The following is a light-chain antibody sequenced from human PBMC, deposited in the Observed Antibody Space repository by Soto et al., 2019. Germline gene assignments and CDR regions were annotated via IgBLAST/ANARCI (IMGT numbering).Light chain of an antibody. CDR1: GSNIGAGYD. V-gene: IGLV1-40*01. CDR2: GNS. J-gene: IGLJ2*01. Sequence: QAVVTQPPSVSGAPGQRVTISCTGSGSNIGAGYDVHWYQQLPGTAPKLLIYGNSNRPSGVPDRFSGSKSGTSASLAITGLQAEDEADYYCQSYDSSLSGSVFGGGTKVTVL. CDR3: QSYDSSLSGSV.